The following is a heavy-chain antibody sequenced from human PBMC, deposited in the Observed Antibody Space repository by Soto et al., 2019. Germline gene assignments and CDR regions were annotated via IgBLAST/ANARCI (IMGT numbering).Heavy chain of an antibody. CDR3: ARYRREAVAGYTLDN. Sequence: SETLSLTCTVSGGSISSNYWTWIRQPPGKGLEWIGYVYNSGSTNYNPSLKSRVTVSEDTSKSQFSLKVNSMTAADTAVYYCARYRREAVAGYTLDNWGQGILVTVSS. V-gene: IGHV4-59*01. D-gene: IGHD6-13*01. CDR2: VYNSGST. CDR1: GGSISSNY. J-gene: IGHJ4*02.